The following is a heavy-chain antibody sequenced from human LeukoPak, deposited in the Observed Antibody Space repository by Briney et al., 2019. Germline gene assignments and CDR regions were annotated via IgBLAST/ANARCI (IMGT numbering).Heavy chain of an antibody. Sequence: ASVKVSCKVSGYTLTELSMHWVGQAPGKGLEWMGGFDPEDGETIYAQKFQGRVTMTEDTSTDTAYMELSSLRSEDTAVYYCATGAPLYSSGWYDLDYWGQGTLVTVSS. J-gene: IGHJ4*02. CDR3: ATGAPLYSSGWYDLDY. CDR1: GYTLTELS. D-gene: IGHD6-19*01. CDR2: FDPEDGET. V-gene: IGHV1-24*01.